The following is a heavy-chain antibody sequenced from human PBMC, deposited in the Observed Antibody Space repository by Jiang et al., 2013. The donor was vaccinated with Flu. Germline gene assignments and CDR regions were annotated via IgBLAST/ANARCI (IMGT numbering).Heavy chain of an antibody. J-gene: IGHJ6*02. Sequence: LLKPSETLSLTCTVSGGSISSYYCTWVRQSPGKGLEWIGYIYYSGSTNYNPSLKSRITISLDTSRSQFSLKLSSVTAADTAVYYCATYVSGSYSYYGLDVWGQGTTVTVSS. V-gene: IGHV4-59*01. CDR3: ATYVSGSYSYYGLDV. D-gene: IGHD3-10*01. CDR2: IYYSGST. CDR1: GGSISSYY.